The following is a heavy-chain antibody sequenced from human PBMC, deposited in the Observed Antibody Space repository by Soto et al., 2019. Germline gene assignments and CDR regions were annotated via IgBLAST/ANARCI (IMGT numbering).Heavy chain of an antibody. Sequence: SETLSLTCTVSGGSVSSGSYYWSWIRQPPGKGLEWIGYIYYSGSTNYNPSLKSRVTISVDTSKNQFSLKLSSVTAADTAVYYCAREPYYYDSSGYYIADSWGQGTLVTVSS. V-gene: IGHV4-61*01. CDR1: GGSVSSGSYY. D-gene: IGHD3-22*01. CDR3: AREPYYYDSSGYYIADS. CDR2: IYYSGST. J-gene: IGHJ5*01.